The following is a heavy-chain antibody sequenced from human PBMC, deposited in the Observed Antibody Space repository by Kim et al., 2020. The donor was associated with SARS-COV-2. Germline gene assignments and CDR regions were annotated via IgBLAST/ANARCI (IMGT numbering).Heavy chain of an antibody. Sequence: SVKVSCKASGGTFSSYAISWVRQAPGQGLEWMGGIIPIFGTANYAQKFQGRVTITADESTSTAYMELSSLRSEDTAVYYCAGNWNYDSNYYYYYYMDVWGKGTTVTVSS. CDR2: IIPIFGTA. CDR3: AGNWNYDSNYYYYYYMDV. J-gene: IGHJ6*03. CDR1: GGTFSSYA. V-gene: IGHV1-69*13. D-gene: IGHD1-7*01.